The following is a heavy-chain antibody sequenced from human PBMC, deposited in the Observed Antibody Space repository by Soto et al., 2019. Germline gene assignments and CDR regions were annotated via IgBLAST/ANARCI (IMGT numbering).Heavy chain of an antibody. CDR2: ISPIFGTA. V-gene: IGHV1-69*14. Sequence: QVQLVQSGAEVKKPGSSVKVSCKASGVTFSSYAISWVRQAPGQGLEWMGGISPIFGTANYAQKFQGRVTMTADKSTGTDYVKQSSLRSKGTAAEYCARSIFGVVPNFDYWGQETLVAVS. J-gene: IGHJ4*02. D-gene: IGHD3-3*01. CDR3: ARSIFGVVPNFDY. CDR1: GVTFSSYA.